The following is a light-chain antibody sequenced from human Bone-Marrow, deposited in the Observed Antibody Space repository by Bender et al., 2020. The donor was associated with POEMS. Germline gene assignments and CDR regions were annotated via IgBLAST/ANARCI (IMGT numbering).Light chain of an antibody. V-gene: IGLV1-40*01. Sequence: QSVLTQPPSVSEAPGQRVTISCTGSSSNTGSGYDINWYQHLPGTAPKLLIYGYNNRPSGVPDRFSGSKSGTSASLAITGLQAEDEGDYYCSSYTDNDNLVFGGGTKLTIL. CDR1: SSNTGSGYD. CDR3: SSYTDNDNLV. CDR2: GYN. J-gene: IGLJ2*01.